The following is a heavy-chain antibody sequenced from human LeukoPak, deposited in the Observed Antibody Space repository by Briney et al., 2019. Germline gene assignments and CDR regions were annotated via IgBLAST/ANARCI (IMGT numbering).Heavy chain of an antibody. J-gene: IGHJ4*02. V-gene: IGHV1-18*01. CDR1: GYTFTSYG. Sequence: ASVKVSCKASGYTFTSYGISWVRQAPGQGLERMGWISAYNGNTNYAQKLQGRVTMTTDTSTSTAYMELRSLRSDDTAVYYCARVPVPSPPAGIGGYYFDYWDQGTLVTVSS. CDR2: ISAYNGNT. CDR3: ARVPVPSPPAGIGGYYFDY. D-gene: IGHD6-13*01.